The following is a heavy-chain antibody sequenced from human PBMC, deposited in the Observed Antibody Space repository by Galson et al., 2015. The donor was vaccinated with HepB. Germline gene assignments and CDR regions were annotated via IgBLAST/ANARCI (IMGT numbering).Heavy chain of an antibody. V-gene: IGHV6-1*01. D-gene: IGHD6-13*01. CDR2: TYYRSKWYN. CDR3: ASETDSSSWGSAFDI. J-gene: IGHJ3*02. Sequence: CAISGDSVSSNSAAWNWIRQSPSSGLEWLGRTYYRSKWYNDYAVSVKSRITINPDTSKNQFSLQLNSVTPEDTAVYYCASETDSSSWGSAFDIWCQGTMVTVSS. CDR1: GDSVSSNSAA.